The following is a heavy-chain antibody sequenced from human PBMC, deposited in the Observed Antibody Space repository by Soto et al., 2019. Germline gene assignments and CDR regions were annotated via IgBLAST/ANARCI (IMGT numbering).Heavy chain of an antibody. J-gene: IGHJ5*02. CDR2: IYWADDE. D-gene: IGHD3-10*01. CDR3: VRKAFLGEKWWFDP. V-gene: IGHV2-5*02. Sequence: QITLRESGPTLVERTQTLTLTCTFSGFSLTTPGVGVGWVRQPPGKALEWLGLIYWADDERYTSSLRARLTITKNTSKNQLVLTMTNMDHFDTAIYYCVRKAFLGEKWWFDPWGQGTPVTVSS. CDR1: GFSLTTPGVG.